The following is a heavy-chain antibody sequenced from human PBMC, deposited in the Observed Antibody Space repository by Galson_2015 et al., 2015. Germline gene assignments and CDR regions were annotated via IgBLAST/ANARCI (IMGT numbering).Heavy chain of an antibody. CDR3: ARDAYNWNDAFDI. CDR1: GFTFSSYD. D-gene: IGHD1-1*01. CDR2: IGTAGDT. V-gene: IGHV3-13*01. J-gene: IGHJ3*02. Sequence: SLRLSCAASGFTFSSYDMHWVRQATGKGLEWVSAIGTAGDTYYPGSVKGRFTISRENAKNSLYLQMNSLRAGDTAVYYCARDAYNWNDAFDIWGQGTMVTVSS.